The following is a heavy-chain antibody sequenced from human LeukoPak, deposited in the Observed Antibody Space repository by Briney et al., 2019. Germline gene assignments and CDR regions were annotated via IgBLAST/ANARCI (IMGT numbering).Heavy chain of an antibody. J-gene: IGHJ3*02. Sequence: SETLSLTCTVSGGSISSNNYYWSWIRQHPGKGLEWIGYIYYSGSTYYNPSLKSRVTISVDTSKNQFSLKLSSVTAADTAVYYCARVVVVPAADDAFDIWGQGTMVTVSS. CDR1: GGSISSNNYY. CDR2: IYYSGST. D-gene: IGHD2-2*01. CDR3: ARVVVVPAADDAFDI. V-gene: IGHV4-31*03.